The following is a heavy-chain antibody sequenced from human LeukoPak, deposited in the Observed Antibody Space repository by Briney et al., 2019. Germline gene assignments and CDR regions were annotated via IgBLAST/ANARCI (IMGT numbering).Heavy chain of an antibody. CDR2: IKEDGSEK. D-gene: IGHD2-8*01. CDR3: ARIYLKMASAS. J-gene: IGHJ5*02. V-gene: IGHV3-7*01. Sequence: PGGSLRLSCAASGFTFSSYAMSWVRQAPGKGLEWVANIKEDGSEKYYVDSVKGRFTISRDNAKNSVSLQMNSLRAEDTAVYYCARIYLKMASASWGQGTLVTVSS. CDR1: GFTFSSYA.